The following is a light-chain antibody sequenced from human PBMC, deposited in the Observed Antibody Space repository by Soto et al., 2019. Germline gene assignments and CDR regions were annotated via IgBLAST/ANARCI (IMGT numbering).Light chain of an antibody. Sequence: DIQMTQSPSTLSASVGDRVTITCRASQSITSWLAWYQQKPGKAPKVLIYDASRLESGAPSRFGGSGSGTEFTLTISSLQPDDFATYYCQQYNGYFPTFGQGTKVDIK. CDR3: QQYNGYFPT. J-gene: IGKJ2*01. CDR2: DAS. CDR1: QSITSW. V-gene: IGKV1-5*01.